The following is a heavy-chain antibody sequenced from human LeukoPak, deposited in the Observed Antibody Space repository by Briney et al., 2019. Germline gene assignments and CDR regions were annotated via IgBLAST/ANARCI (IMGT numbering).Heavy chain of an antibody. CDR3: AKDRKQLAAARGDSLFDY. Sequence: PGGSLRLSCAASGFTFSSYGMHWVRQAPGKGLERVAVISYDGSNKYYADSVKGRFTISRDNSKNTLYLQMNSLRAEDTAVYYCAKDRKQLAAARGDSLFDYWGQGTLVTVSS. J-gene: IGHJ4*02. CDR2: ISYDGSNK. CDR1: GFTFSSYG. D-gene: IGHD6-13*01. V-gene: IGHV3-30*18.